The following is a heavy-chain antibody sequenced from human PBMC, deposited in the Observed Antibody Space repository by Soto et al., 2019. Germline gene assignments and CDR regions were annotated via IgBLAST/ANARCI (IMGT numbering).Heavy chain of an antibody. CDR1: GFTFSNYA. Sequence: DVQLVESGGGLVRPGGSLRLSCAASGFTFSNYAMNWVRQSPRKGLEWVSVISTGGGGAYYADSVQGRFTISRDNSKNTLFLQMNSLRDEDTAIYCGVREGRGSFDFWGRGTMVTVSS. V-gene: IGHV3-23*04. D-gene: IGHD5-12*01. CDR3: VREGRGSFDF. CDR2: ISTGGGGA. J-gene: IGHJ3*01.